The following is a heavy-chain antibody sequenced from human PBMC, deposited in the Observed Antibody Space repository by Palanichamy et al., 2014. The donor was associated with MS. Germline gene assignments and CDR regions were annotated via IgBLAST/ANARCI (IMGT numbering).Heavy chain of an antibody. V-gene: IGHV1-58*02. CDR2: IVVGSGNT. J-gene: IGHJ4*02. D-gene: IGHD4-17*01. CDR1: GFTFTSSA. CDR3: VYYGDYHGHSPY. Sequence: QMQLVQSGPEVKKPETSVKVSCKASGFTFTSSAMQWVRQARGQRLEWIGWIVVGSGNTNYAQKFQERVTITRDMSTSTAYMELSSLRSEDTAVYYCVYYGDYHGHSPYWGQGTLVTVSS.